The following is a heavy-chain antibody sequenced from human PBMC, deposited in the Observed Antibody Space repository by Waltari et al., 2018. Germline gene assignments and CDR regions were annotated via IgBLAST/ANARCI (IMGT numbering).Heavy chain of an antibody. D-gene: IGHD1-1*01. Sequence: QVQLVQSGAEVKKPGSSVKVSCKASGGTFSSYAISWVRQAPGQGLEWMGGIIPIFGTANYAQKFQGRVTITADESTSTAYMERSSLRSEDTAVYYCASLRVDWNQGNYYYYYGMDVWGQGTTVTVSS. CDR2: IIPIFGTA. J-gene: IGHJ6*02. CDR1: GGTFSSYA. V-gene: IGHV1-69*01. CDR3: ASLRVDWNQGNYYYYYGMDV.